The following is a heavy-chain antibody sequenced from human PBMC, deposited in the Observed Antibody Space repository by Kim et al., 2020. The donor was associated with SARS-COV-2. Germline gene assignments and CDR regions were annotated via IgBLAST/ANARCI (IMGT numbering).Heavy chain of an antibody. D-gene: IGHD3-9*01. CDR2: INPSGGST. J-gene: IGHJ4*02. CDR1: GYTFTTYY. V-gene: IGHV1-46*01. Sequence: ASVKVSCKASGYTFTTYYMHWVRQAPGQGLEWMGIINPSGGSTSYAQKFQGRVTMTRDTSTSTVYMELSSLRSEDTAVFYCARGLGGASRYHYFDYWGQGTLVTVSS. CDR3: ARGLGGASRYHYFDY.